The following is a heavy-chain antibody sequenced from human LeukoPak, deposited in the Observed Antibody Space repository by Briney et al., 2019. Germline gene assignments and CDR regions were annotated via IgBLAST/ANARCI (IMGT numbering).Heavy chain of an antibody. CDR1: GFTSSSYG. Sequence: PGRSLRLSCAASGFTSSSYGMHWVRQAPGKGLEWVAVISYDGSNKYYADSVKGRFTISRDNSKNTLYLQMNSLRAEDTAVYYCAKDVSSWYDFGYYYYGMDVWGQGTTVTVSS. D-gene: IGHD6-13*01. CDR2: ISYDGSNK. V-gene: IGHV3-30*18. CDR3: AKDVSSWYDFGYYYYGMDV. J-gene: IGHJ6*02.